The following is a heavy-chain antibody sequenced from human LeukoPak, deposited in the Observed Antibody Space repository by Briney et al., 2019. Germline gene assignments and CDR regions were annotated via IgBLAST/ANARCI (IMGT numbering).Heavy chain of an antibody. CDR1: GGTFSSYA. J-gene: IGHJ4*02. Sequence: SVKGSCKASGGTFSSYAISWVRQAPGQGLEWMGGIIPIFGTANYAQKFQGRVTITADKSTSTAYMELSSLRSEDTAVYYCTTGWIRLRDTNYFDYWGQGTLVTVSS. CDR2: IIPIFGTA. CDR3: TTGWIRLRDTNYFDY. D-gene: IGHD5-12*01. V-gene: IGHV1-69*06.